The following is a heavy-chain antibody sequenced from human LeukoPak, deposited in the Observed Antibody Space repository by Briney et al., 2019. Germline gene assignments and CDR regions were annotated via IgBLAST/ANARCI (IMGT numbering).Heavy chain of an antibody. CDR2: IYYSGST. CDR1: GGSISSYY. J-gene: IGHJ4*02. CDR3: ARQGNSPFDN. V-gene: IGHV4-59*08. Sequence: PSETLSLTCTVSGGSISSYYWSWIRQPPGKGLEWIGYIYYSGSTNYNPSFKSRVTISIDTSKNQFSLKLSSVTTADTAVYYCARQGNSPFDNWGQGTLVTVSS. D-gene: IGHD2-21*01.